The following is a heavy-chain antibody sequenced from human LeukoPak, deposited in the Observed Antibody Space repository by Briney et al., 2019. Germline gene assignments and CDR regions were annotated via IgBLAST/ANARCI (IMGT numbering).Heavy chain of an antibody. Sequence: PSETLSLTCTVSGGSISSSIYFWGWIRQPPGKGLEWIGSIYHSGSTYYNPSLKSRVTISVDTSKNQFSLKLSSVTAADTAVYYCASGGSSSWYWSYYYYMDVWGKGTTVTVSS. D-gene: IGHD6-13*01. J-gene: IGHJ6*03. CDR2: IYHSGST. CDR3: ASGGSSSWYWSYYYYMDV. CDR1: GGSISSSIYF. V-gene: IGHV4-39*07.